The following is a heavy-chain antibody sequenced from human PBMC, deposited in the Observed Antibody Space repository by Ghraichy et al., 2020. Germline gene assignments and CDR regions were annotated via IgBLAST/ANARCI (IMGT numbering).Heavy chain of an antibody. D-gene: IGHD6-19*01. Sequence: SQTLSLTCTVSGGSISSSSYYWGWIRQPPGKGLEWIGSIYYSGSTYYYSGSTYYNPSLKIRVTISVDTSKNQFSLKLSSVTAADTAVYYCASRPPVAGTPTNGYGMDVWGQGTTVTVSS. J-gene: IGHJ6*02. V-gene: IGHV4-39*01. CDR3: ASRPPVAGTPTNGYGMDV. CDR1: GGSISSSSYY. CDR2: IYYSGSTYYYSGST.